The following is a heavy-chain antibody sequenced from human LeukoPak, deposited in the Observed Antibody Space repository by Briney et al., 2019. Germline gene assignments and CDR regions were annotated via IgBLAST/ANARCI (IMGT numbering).Heavy chain of an antibody. CDR3: AKDQNGYNKPADY. CDR2: VSGSGNAT. J-gene: IGHJ4*02. Sequence: GGSLRLSCAASGFNFRGHAMNWVRQAPGKGLELVSTVSGSGNATYYADSVKGRFTISRDNSKNTLYLHMNSLRAEDTAIYFCAKDQNGYNKPADYWGQGTLVTVSS. CDR1: GFNFRGHA. V-gene: IGHV3-23*01. D-gene: IGHD3-10*01.